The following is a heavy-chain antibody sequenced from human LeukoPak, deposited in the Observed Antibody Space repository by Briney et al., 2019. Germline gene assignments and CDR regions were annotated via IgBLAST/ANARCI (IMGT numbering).Heavy chain of an antibody. Sequence: ASVKVSCKASGYTFTSYYMHWVRQAPGQGLEWMGWINPNSGGTNYAQKFQGRVTMTRDTSISTAYMELSRLRSDDTAVYYCARASDGNSWIYYFDYWGQGTLVTVSS. CDR3: ARASDGNSWIYYFDY. V-gene: IGHV1-2*02. D-gene: IGHD4-23*01. J-gene: IGHJ4*02. CDR1: GYTFTSYY. CDR2: INPNSGGT.